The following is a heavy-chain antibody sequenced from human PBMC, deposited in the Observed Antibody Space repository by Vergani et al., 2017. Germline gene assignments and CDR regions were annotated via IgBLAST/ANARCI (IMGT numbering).Heavy chain of an antibody. CDR1: GFTFGDYA. CDR2: IRSNAYGGTT. D-gene: IGHD3-10*01. J-gene: IGHJ6*03. CDR3: ARPRITMVRGVGLAPGYMDV. V-gene: IGHV3-49*03. Sequence: EVQLVESGGGLVQPGRSLRLSCTASGFTFGDYAMSWFRPAPGKGLEWVGFIRSNAYGGTTEYAASVKGRFTISRDNSKNTLYLQMISLRAEDTAVYYCARPRITMVRGVGLAPGYMDVWGKGTTVTVSS.